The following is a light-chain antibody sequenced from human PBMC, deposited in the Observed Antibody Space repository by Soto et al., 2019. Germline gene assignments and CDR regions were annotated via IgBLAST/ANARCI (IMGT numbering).Light chain of an antibody. CDR3: CSYAGSYTHV. Sequence: QPVLTQPRSVSGSPGQSVTISCTGTSSDVGRYNFVSWYQQHPDKAPKLMIYDVIKRPSGVPDRFSGSKSGNTASLTIYGLQAEDEADYHCCSYAGSYTHVFGTGTKVTVL. V-gene: IGLV2-11*01. J-gene: IGLJ1*01. CDR2: DVI. CDR1: SSDVGRYNF.